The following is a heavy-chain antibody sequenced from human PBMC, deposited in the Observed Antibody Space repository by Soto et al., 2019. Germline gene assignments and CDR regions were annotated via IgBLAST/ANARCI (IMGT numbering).Heavy chain of an antibody. CDR2: ISYDGNNK. CDR3: AGGDGSGSYFVY. Sequence: QVQLVESGGGVVQPGRSLRLSCAASGFTFSSFAMHWVRQAPGKGLEWVAVISYDGNNKYYADSVKGRFTISRDNSKDTLYLQMNSLRAEDTAVYYCAGGDGSGSYFVYWGQGTLVTVSS. V-gene: IGHV3-30*04. CDR1: GFTFSSFA. J-gene: IGHJ4*02. D-gene: IGHD3-10*01.